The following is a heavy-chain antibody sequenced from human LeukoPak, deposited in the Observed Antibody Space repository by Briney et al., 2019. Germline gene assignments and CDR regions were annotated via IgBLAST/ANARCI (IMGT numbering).Heavy chain of an antibody. V-gene: IGHV4-61*02. CDR1: GGSISSGSHY. D-gene: IGHD5-12*01. Sequence: SETLSLTCTVSGGSISSGSHYWTWIRQPAGKGLEWIGRIYTSGSTNYNPSLKSRVTISVDTSKNQFSLKLSSVTAADTAVYYCGTFLGDVDNYYMDVWGKGTTVTISS. CDR2: IYTSGST. J-gene: IGHJ6*03. CDR3: GTFLGDVDNYYMDV.